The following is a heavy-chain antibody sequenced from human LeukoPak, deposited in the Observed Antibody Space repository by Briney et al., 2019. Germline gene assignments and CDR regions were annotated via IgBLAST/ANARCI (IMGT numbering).Heavy chain of an antibody. V-gene: IGHV3-30*04. J-gene: IGHJ3*02. CDR3: ASVMVRGDDAFDI. CDR2: ISYDGSNK. D-gene: IGHD3-10*01. Sequence: PGRSLRLSCAASGFTFSSYAMHWVRQAPGKGLEWVAVISYDGSNKYYADSVKGRFTISRDNSKNTLYLQMNSLRAEDTAVYYCASVMVRGDDAFDIWGQRTMVTVSS. CDR1: GFTFSSYA.